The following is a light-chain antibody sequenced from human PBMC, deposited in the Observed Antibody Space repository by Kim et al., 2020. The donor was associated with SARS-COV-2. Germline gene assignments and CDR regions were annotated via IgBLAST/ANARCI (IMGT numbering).Light chain of an antibody. CDR1: QSVGNS. CDR3: QQRYNWPLT. CDR2: ETS. J-gene: IGKJ4*01. Sequence: YSPGERATLSCRASQSVGNSLAWFQQEPGQAPRLLIFETSNRATGIPGRFSGSGSGTGFTLTISSLEPEDFAVYYCQQRYNWPLTFGGGTKVDIK. V-gene: IGKV3-11*01.